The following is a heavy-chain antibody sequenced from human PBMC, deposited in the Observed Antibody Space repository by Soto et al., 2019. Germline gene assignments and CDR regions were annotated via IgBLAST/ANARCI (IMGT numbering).Heavy chain of an antibody. CDR3: ARREDEELPFLDP. CDR2: IYYSGST. D-gene: IGHD1-7*01. V-gene: IGHV4-39*01. J-gene: IGHJ5*02. CDR1: GGSISSSSYY. Sequence: SETLSLTCTVSGGSISSSSYYWGWIRQPPGKGLEWIGSIYYSGSTYYNPSLKSRVTISVDTSKNQFSLKLSSVTAADTAVYYCARREDEELPFLDPWGQGTLVTVSS.